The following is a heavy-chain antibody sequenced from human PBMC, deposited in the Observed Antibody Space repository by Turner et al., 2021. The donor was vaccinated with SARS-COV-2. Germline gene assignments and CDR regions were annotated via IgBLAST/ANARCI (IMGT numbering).Heavy chain of an antibody. D-gene: IGHD4-17*01. CDR2: INPNSGGT. Sequence: QVQMCQSGGEGKKPGPSVKVSCKASGYTFTGYYMHCVRQAPGQGLEWMGWINPNSGGTNYAQKFQGTVTMTRDTCISTAYLELSRLRSDDTAVYYCARGASVTPDRYYYYYFGMDVWGQGTTVTVSS. V-gene: IGHV1-2*02. CDR1: GYTFTGYY. CDR3: ARGASVTPDRYYYYYFGMDV. J-gene: IGHJ6*02.